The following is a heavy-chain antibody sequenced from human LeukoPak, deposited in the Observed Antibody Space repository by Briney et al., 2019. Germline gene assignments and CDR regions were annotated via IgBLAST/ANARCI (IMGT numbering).Heavy chain of an antibody. CDR3: ARDPYSSGVNWFDP. J-gene: IGHJ5*02. CDR1: GFTFSSYG. CDR2: IWYDGSNK. D-gene: IGHD6-25*01. Sequence: GRSLRLSCAASGFTFSSYGMHWVRQAPGKGLEWVAVIWYDGSNKYYADSVKGRFTISRDNSKNTLYLQMNSLRAEDTAVYDCARDPYSSGVNWFDPWGQGTLVTVSS. V-gene: IGHV3-33*01.